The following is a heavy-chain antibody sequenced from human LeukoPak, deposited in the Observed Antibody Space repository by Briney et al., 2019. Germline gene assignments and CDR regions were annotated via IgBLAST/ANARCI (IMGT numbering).Heavy chain of an antibody. V-gene: IGHV4-30-2*01. D-gene: IGHD3-10*01. CDR2: IYHSGST. J-gene: IGHJ2*01. CDR3: ARARGSGPFDL. CDR1: GGSISSGGFS. Sequence: SQTLPPTCAVSGGSISSGGFSWSWIRQPPGKGLEWIGYIYHSGSTYYNPSLKSRVTISGDRSKNQFSLKLSSVTAADTAVYYCARARGSGPFDLWGRGTLVTVSS.